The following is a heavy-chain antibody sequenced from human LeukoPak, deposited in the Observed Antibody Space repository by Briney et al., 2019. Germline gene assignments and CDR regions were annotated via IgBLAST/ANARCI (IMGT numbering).Heavy chain of an antibody. Sequence: GGSLRLSCAASGFTFSSYGMHWVRQAPGKGLEWVAFIRYDGSNKYYEDSVKGRFTISRDNSKNTLYLQMNSLRAEDTAVYYCAKGRFGWGGVDYYYGMDVWGQGTTVTVSS. CDR2: IRYDGSNK. CDR1: GFTFSSYG. D-gene: IGHD6-19*01. J-gene: IGHJ6*02. CDR3: AKGRFGWGGVDYYYGMDV. V-gene: IGHV3-30*02.